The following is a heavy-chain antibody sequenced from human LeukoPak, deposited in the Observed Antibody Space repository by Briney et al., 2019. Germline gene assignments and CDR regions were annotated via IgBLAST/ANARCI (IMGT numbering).Heavy chain of an antibody. V-gene: IGHV3-30*18. CDR3: AKGLPALGELELDYFDY. CDR1: GFTFSSYG. CDR2: ISYDGSNK. Sequence: PGGSLRLSCAASGFTFSSYGMHWVRQAPGKGLEWVAVISYDGSNKYYADSVKGRFTISRDNSKNTLYLQMNSLRAEDTAVYYCAKGLPALGELELDYFDYWGQGTLVTVSS. D-gene: IGHD1-7*01. J-gene: IGHJ4*02.